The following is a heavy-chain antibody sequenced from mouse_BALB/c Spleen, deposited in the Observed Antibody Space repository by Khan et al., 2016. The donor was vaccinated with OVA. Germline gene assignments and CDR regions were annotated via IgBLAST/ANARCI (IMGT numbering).Heavy chain of an antibody. J-gene: IGHJ1*01. V-gene: IGHV2-6-4*01. D-gene: IGHD3-3*01. Sequence: QMQLEESGPGLVAPSQSLSITCTVSGFSLSRYSVHWVRQPPGKGLEWLGIIWIGGSADYNSPLKSRLSISKDNSKSQVFLKMNSLQTDDTAMYYCARNRDGGSYLYFDVWGAGTTVTVSS. CDR2: IWIGGSA. CDR1: GFSLSRYS. CDR3: ARNRDGGSYLYFDV.